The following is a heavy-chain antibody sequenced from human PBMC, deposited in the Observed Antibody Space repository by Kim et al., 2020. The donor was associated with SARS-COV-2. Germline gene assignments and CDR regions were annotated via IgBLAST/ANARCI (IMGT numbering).Heavy chain of an antibody. J-gene: IGHJ3*02. D-gene: IGHD6-13*01. CDR3: ARGGSSSWFDAFDI. Sequence: AQGFTGRFVFTLDTSVSTAYLQISSLKAEDTAVYYCARGGSSSWFDAFDIWGQGTMVTVSS. V-gene: IGHV7-4-1*02.